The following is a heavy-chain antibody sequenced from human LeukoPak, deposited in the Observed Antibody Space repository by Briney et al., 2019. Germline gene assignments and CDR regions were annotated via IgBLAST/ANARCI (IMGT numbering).Heavy chain of an antibody. D-gene: IGHD6-19*01. CDR1: GYTFTSYA. J-gene: IGHJ4*02. CDR2: INAGNGNT. V-gene: IGHV1-3*01. CDR3: ARDRYSSGWYGDFDC. Sequence: GASVKVSCKASGYTFTSYAMHWVRQAPGQRLEWMGWINAGNGNTKYSQKFQGRVTITRDTSASTAYMELSSLRSEDTAVYYCARDRYSSGWYGDFDCWGQGTLVTVSS.